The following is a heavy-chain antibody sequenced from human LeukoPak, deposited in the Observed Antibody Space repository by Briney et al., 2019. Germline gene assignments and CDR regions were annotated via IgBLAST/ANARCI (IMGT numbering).Heavy chain of an antibody. Sequence: PSETLSLTCTVSGGSISSSSYYWGWIRQPPGKGLEWIGSTYYSGSTYYNPSLKSRVTISVDTSKNQFSLKLSSVTAADTAVYYCARYSVVPAARRENWFDPWGQGTLVTVSS. CDR2: TYYSGST. J-gene: IGHJ5*02. CDR3: ARYSVVPAARRENWFDP. D-gene: IGHD2-2*01. CDR1: GGSISSSSYY. V-gene: IGHV4-39*07.